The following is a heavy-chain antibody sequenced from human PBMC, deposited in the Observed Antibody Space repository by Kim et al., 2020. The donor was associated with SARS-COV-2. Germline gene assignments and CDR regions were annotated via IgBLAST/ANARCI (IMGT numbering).Heavy chain of an antibody. J-gene: IGHJ6*02. Sequence: KGRFTHSRDNAKNSLYLQMNSLRAEDTAVYYCASLFGVVIIDYYYYGMDVWGQGTTVTVSS. V-gene: IGHV3-11*06. CDR3: ASLFGVVIIDYYYYGMDV. D-gene: IGHD3-3*01.